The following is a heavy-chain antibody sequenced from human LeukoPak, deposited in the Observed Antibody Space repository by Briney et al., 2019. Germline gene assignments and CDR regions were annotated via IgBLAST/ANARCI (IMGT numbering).Heavy chain of an antibody. Sequence: PGGSLRLSCAASGFTFSSYGMHWVRQAPGKGLEWVAVISYDGSNKYYADSVKGRFTISRDNSKNTLYPQMNSLRAEDTAVYYCAKEHCGGDCYYYYGMDVWGQGTTVTVSS. D-gene: IGHD2-21*02. CDR3: AKEHCGGDCYYYYGMDV. CDR1: GFTFSSYG. CDR2: ISYDGSNK. V-gene: IGHV3-30*18. J-gene: IGHJ6*02.